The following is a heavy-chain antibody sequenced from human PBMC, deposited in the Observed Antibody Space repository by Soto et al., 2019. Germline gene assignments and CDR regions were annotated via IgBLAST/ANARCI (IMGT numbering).Heavy chain of an antibody. J-gene: IGHJ5*01. V-gene: IGHV4-39*01. CDR3: ARHVDFFFFDDTPPTEIYS. CDR2: IYYSGST. CDR1: GGSISSSSYY. D-gene: IGHD3-22*01. Sequence: SETLSLTCTVSGGSISSSSYYWGWIRQPPGKGLEWIGSIYYSGSTYYNPSLKSRVTISVDTSKNQFSLKLSSVTAADTAVYYCARHVDFFFFDDTPPTEIYSRAQRTPVPVS.